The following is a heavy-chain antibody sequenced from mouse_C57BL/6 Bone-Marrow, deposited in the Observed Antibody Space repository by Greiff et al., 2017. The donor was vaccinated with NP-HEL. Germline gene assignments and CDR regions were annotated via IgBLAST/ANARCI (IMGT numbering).Heavy chain of an antibody. CDR3: AATVPFDY. CDR1: GYTFTSYG. Sequence: VQLQQSGAELARPGASVKLSCKASGYTFTSYGISWVKQRTGQGLEWIGEIHPRSGNTYYNEKFKGKATLTADKSSSTAYMELRSLTSEDSAVYFCAATVPFDYWGQGTTLTVSS. D-gene: IGHD1-1*01. V-gene: IGHV1-81*01. CDR2: IHPRSGNT. J-gene: IGHJ2*01.